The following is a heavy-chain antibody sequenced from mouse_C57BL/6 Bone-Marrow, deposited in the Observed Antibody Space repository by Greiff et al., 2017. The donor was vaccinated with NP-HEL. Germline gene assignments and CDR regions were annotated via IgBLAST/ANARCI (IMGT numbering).Heavy chain of an antibody. CDR3: AREGGSSGYDAMDY. D-gene: IGHD3-2*02. CDR2: IYPGDGDT. Sequence: QVQLQQSGPELVKPGASVKISCKASGYAFSSSWMNWVKQRPGKGLEWIGRIYPGDGDTNYNGKFKGKATLTADKSSSTAYMQLSSLTSEDSAVYFCAREGGSSGYDAMDYWGQGTSVTVSS. V-gene: IGHV1-82*01. CDR1: GYAFSSSW. J-gene: IGHJ4*01.